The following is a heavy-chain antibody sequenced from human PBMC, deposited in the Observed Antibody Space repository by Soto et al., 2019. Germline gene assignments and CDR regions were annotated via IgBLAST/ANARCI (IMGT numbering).Heavy chain of an antibody. V-gene: IGHV4-31*03. J-gene: IGHJ6*02. Sequence: SETLSLTCTVSGGSISSGGYYWSWIRQHPGKGLEWIGYIYYSGSTYYNPSLKSRVTISVDTSKNQFSLKLSSVTAADTAVYYCARGLDSSSSSAFGMDVWGQRTTVTVSS. CDR2: IYYSGST. CDR3: ARGLDSSSSSAFGMDV. CDR1: GGSISSGGYY. D-gene: IGHD6-6*01.